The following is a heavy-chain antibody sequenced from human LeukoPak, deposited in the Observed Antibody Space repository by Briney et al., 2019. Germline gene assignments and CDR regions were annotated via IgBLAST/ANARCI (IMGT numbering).Heavy chain of an antibody. CDR3: ATYYTGYSSRQNDY. Sequence: PSETLSLTCTVSGGSISSYYWSWIRQPPGKGPEWIGYIYYSGSTNYNPSLKSRVTISVDTSKNQFSLKLSSVTAADTAVYYCATYYTGYSSRQNDYWGQGTLVTVSS. J-gene: IGHJ4*02. D-gene: IGHD6-19*01. V-gene: IGHV4-59*08. CDR1: GGSISSYY. CDR2: IYYSGST.